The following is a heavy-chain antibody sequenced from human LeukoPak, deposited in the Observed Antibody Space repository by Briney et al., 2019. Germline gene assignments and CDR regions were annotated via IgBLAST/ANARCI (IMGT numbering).Heavy chain of an antibody. D-gene: IGHD6-25*01. CDR2: IKADGSAK. V-gene: IGHV3-7*01. J-gene: IGHJ3*02. CDR3: ARERPAAASAFEI. CDR1: GFTFSRYW. Sequence: HPGGSLRLSCAASGFTFSRYWMSWVRQAPGKGLERVANIKADGSAKNYVDSVKGRFTISRDNAENSLFLQMNSLRGEDTALYFCARERPAAASAFEIWGQGTRVTVSS.